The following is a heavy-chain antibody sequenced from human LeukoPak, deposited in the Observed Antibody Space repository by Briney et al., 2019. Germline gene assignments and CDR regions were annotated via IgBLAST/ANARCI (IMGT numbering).Heavy chain of an antibody. CDR2: ISWDGGST. CDR1: GFTFDDYA. Sequence: GGSLRLSCAASGFTFDDYAMHWVRQAPGKGLEWVSLISWDGGSTYYADSVKGRFTISRDNSKNSLYLQMNSLRAEDTALYYCAKDIVATIGDHYYMDVWGKGTTVTVSS. D-gene: IGHD5-12*01. V-gene: IGHV3-43D*03. CDR3: AKDIVATIGDHYYMDV. J-gene: IGHJ6*03.